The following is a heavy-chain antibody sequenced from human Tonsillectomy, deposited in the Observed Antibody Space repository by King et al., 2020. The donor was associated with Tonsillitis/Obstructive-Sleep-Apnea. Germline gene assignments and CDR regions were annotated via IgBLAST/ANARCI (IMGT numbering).Heavy chain of an antibody. CDR1: GFSLSTSGMC. D-gene: IGHD1-7*01. V-gene: IGHV2-70*11. CDR3: ARIGSGNMNYDYFDY. J-gene: IGHJ4*02. Sequence: VTLKESGPALVKPTQTLTLTCTFSGFSLSTSGMCVSWIRQPPGKSLEWLARIDWDDDKYYSTSLKTRLTIYKDTSKNQVVLTMTNMDPVDTATYYYARIGSGNMNYDYFDYWGQGTLVTVSS. CDR2: IDWDDDK.